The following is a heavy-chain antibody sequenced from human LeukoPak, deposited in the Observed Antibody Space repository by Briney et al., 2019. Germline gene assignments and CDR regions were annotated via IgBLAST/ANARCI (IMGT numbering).Heavy chain of an antibody. D-gene: IGHD1-26*01. V-gene: IGHV3-53*05. CDR2: IYSGGST. CDR1: GFTVSSNY. J-gene: IGHJ3*02. CDR3: AKDGGMLVGATSDAFDI. Sequence: GGSLRLSCAASGFTVSSNYMSWVRQAPGKGLEWVSVIYSGGSTYYADSVKGRFTISRDNSKNTLYLQMNSLRAEDTAVYYCAKDGGMLVGATSDAFDIWGQGTMVTVSS.